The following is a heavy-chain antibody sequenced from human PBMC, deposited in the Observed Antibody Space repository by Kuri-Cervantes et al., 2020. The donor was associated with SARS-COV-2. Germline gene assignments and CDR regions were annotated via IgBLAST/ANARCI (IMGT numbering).Heavy chain of an antibody. CDR1: GFTFSIYG. D-gene: IGHD6-19*01. Sequence: GESLKISCAASGFTFSIYGIHWARQAPGKGLEWVALIPSDGSDTYYADSVKGRFTISRDNSKSTLYLQMSSLRAEDTAVYYCARNRGSGWPFFDYWGQGTLVTVSS. J-gene: IGHJ4*02. CDR2: IPSDGSDT. V-gene: IGHV3-30*03. CDR3: ARNRGSGWPFFDY.